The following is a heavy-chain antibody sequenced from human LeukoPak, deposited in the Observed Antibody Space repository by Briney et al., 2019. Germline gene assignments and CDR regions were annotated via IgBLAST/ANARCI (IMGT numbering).Heavy chain of an antibody. CDR1: GFTFSSHW. J-gene: IGHJ4*02. V-gene: IGHV3-7*01. CDR3: ASTYADY. D-gene: IGHD3-16*01. Sequence: GGSLRLSCGASGFTFSSHWMSWVRQAPGKGLEWVANIKQDGSEKYYVDSVKGRFTISRDNAKNSLYLQMNSLRAEDTAVYYCASTYADYWGQGTLVTVSS. CDR2: IKQDGSEK.